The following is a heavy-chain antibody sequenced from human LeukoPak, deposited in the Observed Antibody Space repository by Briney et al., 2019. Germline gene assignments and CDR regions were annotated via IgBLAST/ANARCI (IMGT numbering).Heavy chain of an antibody. D-gene: IGHD3-16*01. J-gene: IGHJ4*02. CDR1: GFPFSNYW. CDR2: INTAGSST. V-gene: IGHV3-74*01. CDR3: AKDLGGPREY. Sequence: TGGSLRLSCAAPGFPFSNYWMHWVRQAPGKGLMWVSRINTAGSSTTYADSVKGRFTISRDNAKDTLYLQMNSLRAEDTAVYYCAKDLGGPREYWGQGTLSPSPQ.